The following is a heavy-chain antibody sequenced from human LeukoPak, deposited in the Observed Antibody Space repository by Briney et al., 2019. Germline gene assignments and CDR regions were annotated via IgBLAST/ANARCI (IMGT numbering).Heavy chain of an antibody. CDR3: AKGTHYYDSSGYWGAFDI. Sequence: PGGSLRLSCAASGFTFSSYWMHWVRQAPGKGLVWVSRINSDGSSTSYADSVKGRFTISRDNSKNTLYLQMNSLRAEDTAVYYCAKGTHYYDSSGYWGAFDIWGQGTMVTVSS. D-gene: IGHD3-22*01. J-gene: IGHJ3*02. CDR2: INSDGSST. V-gene: IGHV3-74*01. CDR1: GFTFSSYW.